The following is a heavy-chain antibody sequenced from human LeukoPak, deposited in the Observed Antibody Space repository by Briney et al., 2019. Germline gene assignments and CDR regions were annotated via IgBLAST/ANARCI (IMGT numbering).Heavy chain of an antibody. Sequence: GRSLRLSCAASGFTFSSYGMHWVRQAPGKGLEWVAVISYDGSNKYYADSVKGRFTISRDNSKNTLYLQMNSLRAEGTAVYYWAKDLILVGATVGDAFDIWGQGTMVTVSS. V-gene: IGHV3-30*18. CDR1: GFTFSSYG. D-gene: IGHD1-26*01. CDR2: ISYDGSNK. CDR3: AKDLILVGATVGDAFDI. J-gene: IGHJ3*02.